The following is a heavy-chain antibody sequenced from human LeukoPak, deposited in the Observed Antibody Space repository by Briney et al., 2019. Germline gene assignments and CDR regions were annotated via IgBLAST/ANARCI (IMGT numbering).Heavy chain of an antibody. CDR3: ATPHVLRYFDWLLHY. D-gene: IGHD3-9*01. Sequence: ASVKVSWKVSGYTLTELSMHWVRQAPGKGLEWMGGFDPEDGETIYAQKFQGRVTMTEDTSTDTAYMELSSLRSEDTAVYYCATPHVLRYFDWLLHYWGQGTLVTVSS. CDR2: FDPEDGET. CDR1: GYTLTELS. V-gene: IGHV1-24*01. J-gene: IGHJ4*02.